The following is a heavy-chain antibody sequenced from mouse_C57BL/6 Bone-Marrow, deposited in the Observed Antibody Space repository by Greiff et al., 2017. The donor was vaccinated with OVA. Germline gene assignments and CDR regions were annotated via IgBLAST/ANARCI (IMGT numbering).Heavy chain of an antibody. CDR1: GYTFTSYW. CDR2: IHPNSGST. J-gene: IGHJ4*01. Sequence: QVQLQQPGAELVKPGASVKLSCKASGYTFTSYWMHWVKQRPGQGLEWIGMIHPNSGSTNYNEKFKSKATLTVDKSSSTAYMQLSSLTSEDSAVYYCARTAVLGYAMDYWGQGTSVTVSS. CDR3: ARTAVLGYAMDY. V-gene: IGHV1-64*01.